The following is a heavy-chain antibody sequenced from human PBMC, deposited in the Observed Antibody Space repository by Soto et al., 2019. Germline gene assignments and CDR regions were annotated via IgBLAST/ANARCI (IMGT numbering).Heavy chain of an antibody. CDR1: GFTFSSYG. Sequence: QVQLVESGGGVVQPGRSLRLSCAASGFTFSSYGMHWVRQAPGKGLEWVAVIWYDGSNKYYADSVKGRFTISRDNSKNTLYLQMNSLRAEDTAVYYCARGSGIAVAGTLGGFWYFDLWGRGTLVTVAS. J-gene: IGHJ2*01. V-gene: IGHV3-33*01. CDR3: ARGSGIAVAGTLGGFWYFDL. CDR2: IWYDGSNK. D-gene: IGHD6-19*01.